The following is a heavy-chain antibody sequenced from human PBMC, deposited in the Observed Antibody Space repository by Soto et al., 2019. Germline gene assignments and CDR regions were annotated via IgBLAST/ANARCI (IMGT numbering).Heavy chain of an antibody. D-gene: IGHD4-17*01. CDR2: ISYGGSNK. Sequence: GGSLRLSCAASGFTFSSYAMHWVRQAPGKGLEWVAVISYGGSNKYYADSVKGRFTISRDNSKNTLYLQMNSLRAEDTAVYYCARDKHYGDLTHYFDYWGQGTLVTVSS. J-gene: IGHJ4*02. V-gene: IGHV3-30-3*01. CDR1: GFTFSSYA. CDR3: ARDKHYGDLTHYFDY.